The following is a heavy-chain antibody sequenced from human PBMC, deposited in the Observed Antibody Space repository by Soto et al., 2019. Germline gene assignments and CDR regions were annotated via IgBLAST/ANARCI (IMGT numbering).Heavy chain of an antibody. CDR1: GFTFSSYW. J-gene: IGHJ6*02. Sequence: GGSLRLSCAASGFTFSSYWMSWVRQAPGKGLEWVANIKQDGSEKYYVDSVKGRFTISRDNAKNSLYLQMNSLRAEDTAVYYCARAITGTTGYYYYYGMDVWGQGTTVTVSS. CDR2: IKQDGSEK. D-gene: IGHD1-7*01. V-gene: IGHV3-7*01. CDR3: ARAITGTTGYYYYYGMDV.